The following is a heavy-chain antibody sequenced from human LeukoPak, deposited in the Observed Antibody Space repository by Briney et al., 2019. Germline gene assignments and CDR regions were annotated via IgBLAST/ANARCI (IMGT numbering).Heavy chain of an antibody. J-gene: IGHJ6*02. CDR1: GGSISSYY. CDR3: ARGRDYYGSGSYRRGYSYGMDV. D-gene: IGHD3-10*01. Sequence: PSETLSLTCTVSGGSISSYYWSWIRQPPGKGLEWIGYIYYSGSTNYNPSLKSRVTMSVDASKNQFFLKLTSVTAADTAVYYCARGRDYYGSGSYRRGYSYGMDVWGQGTAVIVSS. V-gene: IGHV4-59*12. CDR2: IYYSGST.